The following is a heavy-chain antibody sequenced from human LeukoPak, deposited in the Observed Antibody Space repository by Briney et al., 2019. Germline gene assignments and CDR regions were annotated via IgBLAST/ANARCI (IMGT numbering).Heavy chain of an antibody. CDR1: GGTFSSYA. D-gene: IGHD3-22*01. CDR3: ARGNYYDSSGYYSSYYFDY. V-gene: IGHV1-69*05. CDR2: IIPIFGTA. Sequence: SVKVSCKASGGTFSSYAISWVRQAPGQGLEWMGGIIPIFGTANYAQKFQGRVTITTDESTSTAYMELSSLRSEYTAVYYCARGNYYDSSGYYSSYYFDYWGQGTLVTVSS. J-gene: IGHJ4*02.